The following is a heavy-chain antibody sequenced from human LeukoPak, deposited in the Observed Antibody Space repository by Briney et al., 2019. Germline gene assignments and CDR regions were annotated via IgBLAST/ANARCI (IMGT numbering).Heavy chain of an antibody. J-gene: IGHJ4*02. V-gene: IGHV3-30-3*01. D-gene: IGHD3-10*01. CDR3: AREHYYGSGSYPNY. Sequence: GGSLRLPCAASGFTFSSYAMHWVRQAPGKGLEWVAVISYDGSNKYYADSVKGRFTISRDNSENTVYLQMNSLRAGDTAVYYCAREHYYGSGSYPNYWGQGTLVTVSS. CDR1: GFTFSSYA. CDR2: ISYDGSNK.